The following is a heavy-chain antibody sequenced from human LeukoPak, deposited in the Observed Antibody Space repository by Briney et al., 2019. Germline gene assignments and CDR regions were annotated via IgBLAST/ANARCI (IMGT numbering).Heavy chain of an antibody. CDR1: GGSFSGYY. Sequence: SETLSLTCAVYGGSFSGYYWSWIRQPPGKGLEWIGEINHSGSTNYNPSLKSRVTISVDTSKNQFSLKLSSVTAADTAVYYCARDSLSGSYSGYWGQGTLVTVSS. CDR2: INHSGST. J-gene: IGHJ4*02. D-gene: IGHD1-26*01. CDR3: ARDSLSGSYSGY. V-gene: IGHV4-34*01.